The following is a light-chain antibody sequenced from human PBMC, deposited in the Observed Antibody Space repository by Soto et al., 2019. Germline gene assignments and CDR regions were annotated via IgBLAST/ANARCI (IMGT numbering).Light chain of an antibody. V-gene: IGLV2-14*02. J-gene: IGLJ1*01. CDR2: EGH. Sequence: QSALAQPASVSGSPGQSITISCTGTSGFVGSFSLVSWYQQHPGKAPKVMISEGHRRPSGVPDRFSGSKSGNTASLTISGLQAEDEADYYCSSYTTTGTQVFGTGTKVTVL. CDR1: SGFVGSFSL. CDR3: SSYTTTGTQV.